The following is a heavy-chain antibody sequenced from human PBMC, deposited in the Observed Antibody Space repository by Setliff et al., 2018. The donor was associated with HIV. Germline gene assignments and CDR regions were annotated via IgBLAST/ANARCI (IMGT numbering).Heavy chain of an antibody. Sequence: LRLSCAASGFTFSSYGIHWVRQAPGKGLEWVAFIRYTGNDKSYADSVKGRFTISRDNSKNTLYLEMNSLKIEDTAVYYCVRRGGAAAGGPHNWFDPWGQGTLVTVSS. J-gene: IGHJ5*02. CDR2: IRYTGNDK. V-gene: IGHV3-30*02. CDR1: GFTFSSYG. CDR3: VRRGGAAAGGPHNWFDP. D-gene: IGHD6-13*01.